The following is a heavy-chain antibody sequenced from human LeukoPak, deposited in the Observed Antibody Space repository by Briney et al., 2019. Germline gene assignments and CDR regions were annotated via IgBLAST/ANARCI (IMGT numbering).Heavy chain of an antibody. CDR3: ARSVGAFYYGMDV. D-gene: IGHD3-16*01. Sequence: GGSLRLSCAASGFTFSDYYMDWVRQAPGKGLEWVGRSKNKADSYTTKYVASVKGRFFISRDESKNPLYLQMNSLKTEDTAVYFCARSVGAFYYGMDVWGQGTTVTVSS. CDR2: SKNKADSYTT. CDR1: GFTFSDYY. J-gene: IGHJ6*02. V-gene: IGHV3-72*01.